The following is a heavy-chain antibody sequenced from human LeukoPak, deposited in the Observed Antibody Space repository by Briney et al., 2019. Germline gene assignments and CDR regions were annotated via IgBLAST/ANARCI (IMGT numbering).Heavy chain of an antibody. D-gene: IGHD2-2*01. CDR1: GGTFSSYA. CDR2: IIPIFGTA. V-gene: IGHV1-69*01. J-gene: IGHJ4*02. CDR3: ASRLYCSNARCRNFPFAY. Sequence: SVKVSCKASGGTFSSYAINWVRQAPGQGLEWMGGIIPIFGTANYAQKFQDRVTITADESTSTAYMELSSLRSEDTAIYYCASRLYCSNARCRNFPFAYWGQGTLVTVSS.